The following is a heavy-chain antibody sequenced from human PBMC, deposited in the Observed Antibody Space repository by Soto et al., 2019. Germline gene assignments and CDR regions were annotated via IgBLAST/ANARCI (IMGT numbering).Heavy chain of an antibody. J-gene: IGHJ6*02. CDR2: IYPGDSDT. D-gene: IGHD2-15*01. Sequence: GESLKISCKGAGYSFSSYWIVWVRQMPGKGLEWMGTIYPGDSDTRYSPSFQGQVTISPDKSISTAFLQWDSLKASDTAMYFCARHKGYCSSASCYGMDVWGQGATVTVSS. CDR1: GYSFSSYW. CDR3: ARHKGYCSSASCYGMDV. V-gene: IGHV5-51*01.